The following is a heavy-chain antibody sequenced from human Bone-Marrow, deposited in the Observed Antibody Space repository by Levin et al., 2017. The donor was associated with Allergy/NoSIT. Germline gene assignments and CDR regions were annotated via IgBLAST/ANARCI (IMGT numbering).Heavy chain of an antibody. CDR2: ISYDGSNK. Sequence: GESLKISCAASGFTFSSHGMHWVRQAPGRGLEWVTVISYDGSNKDYADSVKGRFTISRDNSKNTLYLQMHSLRDEDTAVYYCAKVTGADSTTSAYNCYYGMDVWGQGTTVTVSS. CDR1: GFTFSSHG. V-gene: IGHV3-30*18. D-gene: IGHD6-6*01. J-gene: IGHJ6*02. CDR3: AKVTGADSTTSAYNCYYGMDV.